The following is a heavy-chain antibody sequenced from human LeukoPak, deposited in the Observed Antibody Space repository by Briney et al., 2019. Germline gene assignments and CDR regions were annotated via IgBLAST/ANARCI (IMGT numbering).Heavy chain of an antibody. D-gene: IGHD1-26*01. Sequence: SETLSLTCTVSGGSISDYYWSWIWQPPGKGLEWIWYIYYSGSTIYNPSLKRRVTISVDTSKNQFSLKLTSVTAADTAVYYCARHRGGWEMFVFDYWGQGTLVTVSS. CDR2: IYYSGST. CDR1: GGSISDYY. V-gene: IGHV4-59*08. J-gene: IGHJ4*02. CDR3: ARHRGGWEMFVFDY.